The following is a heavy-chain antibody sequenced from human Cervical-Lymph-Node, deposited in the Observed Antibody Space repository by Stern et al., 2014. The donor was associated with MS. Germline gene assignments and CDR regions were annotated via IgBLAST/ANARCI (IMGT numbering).Heavy chain of an antibody. D-gene: IGHD5-18*01. CDR2: IVPVIDAS. Sequence: VQLVQSGAEVKKPGSSVKVSCKASGGTFSTYAINWVRQAPGQGLEWMGGIVPVIDASNYAPKFQSRVEITADRSTNIINMELNNLNAEDTAVYYCASLGGHNYGYFEYWGRGTLVTVSS. J-gene: IGHJ4*02. CDR1: GGTFSTYA. V-gene: IGHV1-69*06. CDR3: ASLGGHNYGYFEY.